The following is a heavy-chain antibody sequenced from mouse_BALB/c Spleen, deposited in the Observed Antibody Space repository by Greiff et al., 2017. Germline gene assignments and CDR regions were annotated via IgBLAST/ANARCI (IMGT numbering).Heavy chain of an antibody. CDR1: GFTFSSYG. CDR3: ASHRYSY. Sequence: EVQLQESGGDLVKPGGSLKLSCAASGFTFSSYGMSWVRQTPDKRLEWVATISSGGSYTYYPDSVKGRFTISRDNAKNTLYLQMSSLKSEDTAMYYCASHRYSYWGQGTTLTVSS. CDR2: ISSGGSYT. D-gene: IGHD2-14*01. J-gene: IGHJ2*01. V-gene: IGHV5-6*01.